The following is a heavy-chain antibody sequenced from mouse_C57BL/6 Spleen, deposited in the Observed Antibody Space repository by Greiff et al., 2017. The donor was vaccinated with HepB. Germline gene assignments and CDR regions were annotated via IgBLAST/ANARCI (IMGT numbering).Heavy chain of an antibody. CDR1: GCSITSGYY. D-gene: IGHD1-1*01. Sequence: VQLKQSGPGLVKPSQSLSLTCSVTGCSITSGYYWNWIRQCPGNKLEWMGYISYDGSNNYNPSLKDRISITRDTSKNQFFLKFNSVTTEDTATYYCAREGTTVVATPAYWGQGTLVTVSA. V-gene: IGHV3-6*01. J-gene: IGHJ3*01. CDR2: ISYDGSN. CDR3: AREGTTVVATPAY.